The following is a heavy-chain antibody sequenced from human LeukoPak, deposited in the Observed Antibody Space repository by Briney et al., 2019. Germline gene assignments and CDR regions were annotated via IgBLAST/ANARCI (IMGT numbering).Heavy chain of an antibody. CDR3: ARAQDEGRSYRYFDL. V-gene: IGHV4-38-2*02. Sequence: PSETLSLTCTVSGYSISSGYYWGWIRQPPGKGLEWIGSIYHSVSTYYNPSLKSRVTISVDTSKNQFSLKLSSVTAADTAVYYCARAQDEGRSYRYFDLWGRGTLVTVSS. CDR2: IYHSVST. J-gene: IGHJ2*01. D-gene: IGHD5-24*01. CDR1: GYSISSGYY.